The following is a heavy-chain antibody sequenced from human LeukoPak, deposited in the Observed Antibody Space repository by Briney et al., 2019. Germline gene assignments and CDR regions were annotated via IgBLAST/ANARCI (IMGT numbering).Heavy chain of an antibody. D-gene: IGHD6-6*01. CDR3: ARDLFSSSSDGEYYFDY. V-gene: IGHV3-21*01. CDR1: GFTFRSYS. Sequence: GGSLRLSCAVSGFTFRSYSMNWVRQAPGKGLEWVSSISSSSSYIYYADSVKGRFTTSRDNAKNSLYLQMNSLRAEDTAVYYCARDLFSSSSDGEYYFDYWGQGTLVTVSS. CDR2: ISSSSSYI. J-gene: IGHJ4*02.